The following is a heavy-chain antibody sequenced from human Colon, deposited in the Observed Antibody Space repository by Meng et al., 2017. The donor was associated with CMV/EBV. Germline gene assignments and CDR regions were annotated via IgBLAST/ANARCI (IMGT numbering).Heavy chain of an antibody. V-gene: IGHV3-21*06. J-gene: IGHJ4*02. CDR3: TRDQDTKHFDY. CDR1: GFTFNTYN. CDR2: INSDSTYI. D-gene: IGHD2-8*01. Sequence: ETLSLTCAASGFTFNTYNMNWVRQAPGKGLEWVASINSDSTYIYYAESLQGRFTISRDNAKNSLYLQMNSLRVEDTAVYYCTRDQDTKHFDYWGQGTLVTVSS.